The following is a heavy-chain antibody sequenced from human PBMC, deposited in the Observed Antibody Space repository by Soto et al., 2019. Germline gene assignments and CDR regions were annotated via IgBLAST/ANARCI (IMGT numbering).Heavy chain of an antibody. CDR3: ARLDGLYSGYDGATEAPYYFDY. D-gene: IGHD5-12*01. CDR1: GYSFTSYW. J-gene: IGHJ4*02. Sequence: GESLKISCKGSGYSFTSYWIGWVRQMPGKGLEWMGIIYPGDSDTRYSPSFQGQVTISADKSISTAYLQWSSLKASDTAIYYCARLDGLYSGYDGATEAPYYFDYWGQGTLVTVSS. V-gene: IGHV5-51*01. CDR2: IYPGDSDT.